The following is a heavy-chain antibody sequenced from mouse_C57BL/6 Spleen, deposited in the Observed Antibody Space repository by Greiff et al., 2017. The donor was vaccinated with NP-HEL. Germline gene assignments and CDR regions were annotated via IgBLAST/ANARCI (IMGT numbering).Heavy chain of an antibody. V-gene: IGHV14-4*01. CDR1: GFNIKDDY. Sequence: EVKLQESGAELVRPGASVKLSCTASGFNIKDDYMHWVKQRPEQGLEWIGWIDPENGDTEYASKFQGKATITADKASNTAYLQLSSVTSEDTAVYYCTRNSWFAYWGQGTLVTVSA. J-gene: IGHJ3*01. CDR3: TRNSWFAY. CDR2: IDPENGDT.